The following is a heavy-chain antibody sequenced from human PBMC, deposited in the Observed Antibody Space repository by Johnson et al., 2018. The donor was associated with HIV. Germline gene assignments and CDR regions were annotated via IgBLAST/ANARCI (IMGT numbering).Heavy chain of an antibody. CDR1: GFTFSNYG. D-gene: IGHD4-17*01. V-gene: IGHV3-30*03. J-gene: IGHJ3*02. CDR2: VSYDGSNK. Sequence: QVQLVESGGGLIQPGRSLRLSCAASGFTFSNYGMHWVRQAPGKGPEWVAVVSYDGSNKYYADSVKGRFTISRDNSKNTLYLQMNSLRAEDTAVYYCARVPDYGDYGDAFDIWGQGTMVTVSS. CDR3: ARVPDYGDYGDAFDI.